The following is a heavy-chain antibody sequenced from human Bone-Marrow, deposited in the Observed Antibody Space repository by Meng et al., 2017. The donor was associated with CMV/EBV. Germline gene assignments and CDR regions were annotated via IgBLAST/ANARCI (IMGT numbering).Heavy chain of an antibody. J-gene: IGHJ5*02. V-gene: IGHV1-2*02. Sequence: ACKASGYTFTNYYKHWVGQAPGRGLEGMGWINPNSGGTNYAQKFQDRVTMTRDTSISTAYMELTSLTSDDTAVYYCARVPINWFDPWGQGTLVTVSS. CDR2: INPNSGGT. CDR1: GYTFTNYY. CDR3: ARVPINWFDP.